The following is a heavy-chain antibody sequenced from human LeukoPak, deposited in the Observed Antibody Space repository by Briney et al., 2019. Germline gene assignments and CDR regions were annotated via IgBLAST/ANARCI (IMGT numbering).Heavy chain of an antibody. V-gene: IGHV3-23*01. CDR1: GFTFSSYA. J-gene: IGHJ5*02. CDR3: AKDEGIATSNWFDP. D-gene: IGHD6-13*01. Sequence: PGGSLRLSCAASGFTFSSYAMSWVRQAPGKGLEWVSAISGSGGSTHYADSVKGRFTISRDNSKNTLYLQMNSLRAEDTAVYYCAKDEGIATSNWFDPWGQGTLVTVSS. CDR2: ISGSGGST.